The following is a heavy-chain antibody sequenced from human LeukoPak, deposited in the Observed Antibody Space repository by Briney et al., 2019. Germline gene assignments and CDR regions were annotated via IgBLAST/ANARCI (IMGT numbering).Heavy chain of an antibody. Sequence: SETLSLTCAVYGGSFSGYYWGWIRQPPGKGLEWIGSIYYSGSTCYDPSLKSRVTISVDTSKNQFSLKLSSVTAADTAVYYCARVDTMIVVVIRWGQGTLVTVSS. V-gene: IGHV4-39*01. CDR3: ARVDTMIVVVIR. J-gene: IGHJ4*02. CDR1: GGSFSGYY. D-gene: IGHD3-22*01. CDR2: IYYSGST.